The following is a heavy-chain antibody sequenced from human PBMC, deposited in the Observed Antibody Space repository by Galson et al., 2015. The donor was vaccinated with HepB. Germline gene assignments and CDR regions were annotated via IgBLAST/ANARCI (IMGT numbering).Heavy chain of an antibody. CDR1: GFTFSSYA. V-gene: IGHV3-23*01. CDR3: ARWPLPTVVVPPASDGIDV. J-gene: IGHJ3*01. CDR2: ISGRGGST. Sequence: SLRLSCAASGFTFSSYAMTWVRQAPGKGLEWVSGISGRGGSTYYADSVKGRFTISRDNSKNTLYLQMNSLGAEDTAVYYCARWPLPTVVVPPASDGIDVWGQGTLVTVSS. D-gene: IGHD2-2*01.